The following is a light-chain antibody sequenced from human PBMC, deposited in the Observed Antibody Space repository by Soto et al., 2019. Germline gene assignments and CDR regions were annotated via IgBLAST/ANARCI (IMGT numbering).Light chain of an antibody. J-gene: IGKJ1*01. CDR3: QQYSSPRWT. CDR2: GAS. Sequence: EVVLTQSPGTLSLSPGERATLSCRASQSVSSSTYLAWYQQKPGQAPRLIIYGASSRATGIPDRFNGSGSGSDFTLTINRLEPEDVAVYYCQQYSSPRWTLGQGTKVDIK. CDR1: QSVSSSTY. V-gene: IGKV3-20*01.